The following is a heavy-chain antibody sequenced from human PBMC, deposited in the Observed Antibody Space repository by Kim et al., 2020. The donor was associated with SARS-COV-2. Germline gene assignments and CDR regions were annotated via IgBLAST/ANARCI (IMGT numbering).Heavy chain of an antibody. V-gene: IGHV3-23*01. D-gene: IGHD3-10*01. J-gene: IGHJ4*02. Sequence: AATMKGRITISRDNTKNSVYLHMSSLRAEDTAIYYCARDSGVWFTVSTDFWCQGTLVTVSS. CDR3: ARDSGVWFTVSTDF.